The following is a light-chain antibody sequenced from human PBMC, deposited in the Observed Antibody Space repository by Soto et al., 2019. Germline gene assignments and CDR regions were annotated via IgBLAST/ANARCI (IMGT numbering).Light chain of an antibody. V-gene: IGKV3-15*01. CDR3: EQYTNWHQTCT. CDR1: QSVSSN. J-gene: IGKJ1*01. Sequence: EIVMTQSPATLSVSPGERATLSCRASQSVSSNLAWYQQKPGQAPRLLIYGASTRATGIPARFSGSGSGTEFTLTISSLQSENFAVYYCEQYTNWHQTCTVGQGTKVEMK. CDR2: GAS.